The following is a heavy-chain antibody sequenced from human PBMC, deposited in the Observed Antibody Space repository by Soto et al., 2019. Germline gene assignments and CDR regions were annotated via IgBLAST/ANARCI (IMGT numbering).Heavy chain of an antibody. CDR3: VRGRGGDWIDAFDL. CDR2: MSWNSVSI. Sequence: EVQLVESGGGLVQPGRSLRLSCVASGFTFDDYAMDWVRQAPGKGLEWVSGMSWNSVSIGYADSVKGRFTISRDNAKNSLYLQMNSLRVEDTALYDCVRGRGGDWIDAFDLWGQGTMVTVPS. V-gene: IGHV3-9*01. J-gene: IGHJ3*01. D-gene: IGHD2-21*02. CDR1: GFTFDDYA.